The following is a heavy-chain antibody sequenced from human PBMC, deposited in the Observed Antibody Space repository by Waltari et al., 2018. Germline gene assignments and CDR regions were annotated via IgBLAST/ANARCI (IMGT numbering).Heavy chain of an antibody. CDR3: ARHWKRNGYRFDP. CDR1: GGSLSRSSYY. V-gene: IGHV4-39*01. J-gene: IGHJ5*02. D-gene: IGHD5-12*01. Sequence: QLQLQESGPGLMKPSETLSLTCTASGGSLSRSSYYWGWIRQSPGKGLEWIASIYYTGTTYYNPTLESRVTISGDTSKNQFSLRLSSVTAADTAVYYCARHWKRNGYRFDPWGQGTLVTVSS. CDR2: IYYTGTT.